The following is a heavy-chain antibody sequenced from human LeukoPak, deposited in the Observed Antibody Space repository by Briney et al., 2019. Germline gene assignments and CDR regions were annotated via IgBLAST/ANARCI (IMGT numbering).Heavy chain of an antibody. V-gene: IGHV2-5*01. Sequence: SGPTLVNPTQTLTLTCTFSGFSLSTSGVGVGWIRQPPGKALEWLALIYWNDDKRYSPSLKSGLTITKDTSKNQVVLTMTNMDPVDTATYYCAHSGSSSWYAYNWFDPWGQGTLVTVSS. J-gene: IGHJ5*02. CDR2: IYWNDDK. CDR1: GFSLSTSGVG. CDR3: AHSGSSSWYAYNWFDP. D-gene: IGHD6-13*01.